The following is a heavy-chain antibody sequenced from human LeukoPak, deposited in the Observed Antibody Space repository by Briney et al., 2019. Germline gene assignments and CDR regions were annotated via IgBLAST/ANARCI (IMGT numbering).Heavy chain of an antibody. J-gene: IGHJ4*02. Sequence: SETLSLTCAVYGGSISSGGYYWSWIRQHPGKGLEWIGYIYYSGSTYYNPSLKSRVTISVDTSKKQFSLKLSSVTAADTAVYYCATYGDYTFFDYWGQGTLVTVSS. CDR3: ATYGDYTFFDY. D-gene: IGHD4-17*01. CDR2: IYYSGST. V-gene: IGHV4-31*11. CDR1: GGSISSGGYY.